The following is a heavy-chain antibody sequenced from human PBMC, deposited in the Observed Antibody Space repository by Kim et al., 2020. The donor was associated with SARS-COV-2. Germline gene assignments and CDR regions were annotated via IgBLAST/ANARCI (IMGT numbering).Heavy chain of an antibody. CDR1: GGSFSGYY. V-gene: IGHV4-34*01. CDR3: ARVWRYSYGYFDY. Sequence: SETLSLTCAVYGGSFSGYYWSWIRQPPGKGLEWIGEINHSGSTNYNPSLKSRVTISVDTSKNQFSLKLSSVTAADTAVYYCARVWRYSYGYFDYWDQGTL. J-gene: IGHJ4*02. CDR2: INHSGST. D-gene: IGHD5-18*01.